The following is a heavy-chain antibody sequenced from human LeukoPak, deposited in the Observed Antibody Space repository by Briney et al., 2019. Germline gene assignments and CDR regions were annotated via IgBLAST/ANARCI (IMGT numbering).Heavy chain of an antibody. CDR1: GGSISSSSYY. CDR2: IYYSGST. CDR3: ARDRAGGLRSVEWLSAFDY. J-gene: IGHJ4*02. V-gene: IGHV4-39*07. D-gene: IGHD3-3*01. Sequence: PSETLSLTCTVSGGSISSSSYYWGWIRQPPGKGLEWIGRIYYSGSTFYNPSLKSRFTISVDTSKHQFSLKLSSVTAADTAVYYCARDRAGGLRSVEWLSAFDYWGQGTLVTVSS.